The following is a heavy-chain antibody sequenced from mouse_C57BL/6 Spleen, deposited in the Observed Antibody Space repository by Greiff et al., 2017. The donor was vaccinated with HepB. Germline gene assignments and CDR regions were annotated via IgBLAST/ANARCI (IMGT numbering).Heavy chain of an antibody. V-gene: IGHV1-5*01. J-gene: IGHJ3*01. D-gene: IGHD1-1*01. CDR1: GYTFTSYW. Sequence: EVQLQQSGTVLARPGASVKMSCKTSGYTFTSYWMHWVKQRPGQGLEWIGAIYPGNSDTSYNQKFKGKAKLTAVTSASTAYMELSSLTNEDSAVYYCTRKAADTTVVATRGFAYWGQGTLVTVSA. CDR2: IYPGNSDT. CDR3: TRKAADTTVVATRGFAY.